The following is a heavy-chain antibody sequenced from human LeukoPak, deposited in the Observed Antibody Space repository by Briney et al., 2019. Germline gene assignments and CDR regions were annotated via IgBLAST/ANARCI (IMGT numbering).Heavy chain of an antibody. D-gene: IGHD1-26*01. V-gene: IGHV4-61*02. J-gene: IGHJ4*02. CDR3: ARDRSGWELIFDY. Sequence: SQTLSLTCTVSGGSISSGSYYWSWIRQPAGKGLEWIGRIYTSGSTNYNPSLKSRVTISVDTSKNQFSLKLSSVTAADTAVYYCARDRSGWELIFDYWGQGTLVTVSS. CDR1: GGSISSGSYY. CDR2: IYTSGST.